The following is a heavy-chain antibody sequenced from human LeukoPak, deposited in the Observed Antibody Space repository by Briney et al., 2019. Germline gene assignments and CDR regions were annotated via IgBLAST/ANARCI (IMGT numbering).Heavy chain of an antibody. V-gene: IGHV1-2*02. J-gene: IGHJ4*02. CDR2: IIPNNGGT. D-gene: IGHD5-24*01. Sequence: ASVKVSCKASGYTFTGHYIHWVRQAPGQGLEWMGWIIPNNGGTNYAQRFQGRVTMTRDTSISTAYMELSSLRSDDTAVYYCATVTRYHSDGYTSRGYNDYWGQGTLVTVSS. CDR1: GYTFTGHY. CDR3: ATVTRYHSDGYTSRGYNDY.